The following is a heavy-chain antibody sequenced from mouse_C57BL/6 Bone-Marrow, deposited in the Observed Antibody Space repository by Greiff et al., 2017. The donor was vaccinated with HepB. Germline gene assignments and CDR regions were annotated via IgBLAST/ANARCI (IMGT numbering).Heavy chain of an antibody. Sequence: VQLVESGPVLVKPGASVKMSCKASGYTFTDYYMNWVKQSHGKSLEWIGVINPYNGGTSYNQKFKGKATLTVDKSSSTAYMELNSLTSEDSAVYYCARDYSNYRAWFAYWGQGTLVTVSA. CDR3: ARDYSNYRAWFAY. J-gene: IGHJ3*01. CDR1: GYTFTDYY. V-gene: IGHV1-19*01. D-gene: IGHD2-5*01. CDR2: INPYNGGT.